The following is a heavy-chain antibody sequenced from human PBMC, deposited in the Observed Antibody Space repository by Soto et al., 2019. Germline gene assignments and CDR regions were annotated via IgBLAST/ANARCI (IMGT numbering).Heavy chain of an antibody. CDR2: INPNSGGT. D-gene: IGHD6-13*01. Sequence: QVQLVQSGAEVKKPGASVKVSCKASGYTFTGYYMHWVRQAPGQGLEWMGWINPNSGGTNYAQTFRGWVTMTRDTSISTAYMELSRLRSDDTAVYYCARDSSSWVFDPWGQGTLVTVSS. CDR3: ARDSSSWVFDP. CDR1: GYTFTGYY. V-gene: IGHV1-2*04. J-gene: IGHJ5*02.